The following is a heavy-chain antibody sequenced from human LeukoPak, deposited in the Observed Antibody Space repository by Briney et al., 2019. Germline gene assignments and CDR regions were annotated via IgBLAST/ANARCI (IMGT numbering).Heavy chain of an antibody. CDR1: GFTFSSYG. V-gene: IGHV3-30*18. CDR3: AKDFVKGYYGSGSYPDY. D-gene: IGHD3-10*01. CDR2: ISYDGSNK. J-gene: IGHJ4*02. Sequence: PGGSLRLSCAASGFTFSSYGMHWVRQAPGKGLEWVAVISYDGSNKYYADSVKGRFTISRDNSKNTLYLQMNSLRAEDTAVYYCAKDFVKGYYGSGSYPDYWGQGTLVTVSS.